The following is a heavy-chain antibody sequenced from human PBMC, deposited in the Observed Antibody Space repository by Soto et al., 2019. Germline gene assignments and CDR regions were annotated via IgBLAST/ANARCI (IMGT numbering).Heavy chain of an antibody. D-gene: IGHD6-19*01. CDR2: ISGSGGST. CDR3: AKDRSGWKGVFDY. CDR1: GFTFSSYA. V-gene: IGHV3-23*01. Sequence: EVQLLESGGGLVQPGGSLRLSCAASGFTFSSYAMSWVRQAPGEGLEWVSAISGSGGSTYYADSVKGRFTISRDNSKNTLYLQMNSLRAEDTAVYYCAKDRSGWKGVFDYWGQGTLVTVSS. J-gene: IGHJ4*02.